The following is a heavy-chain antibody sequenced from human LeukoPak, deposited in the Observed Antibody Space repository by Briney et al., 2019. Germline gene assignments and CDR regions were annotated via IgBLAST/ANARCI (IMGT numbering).Heavy chain of an antibody. V-gene: IGHV3-30*04. Sequence: GGSLRLSCEASGFTFSSYAMHWVRQAPGKGLEWVAVISYDGSNKKYADSVKGRFTISRVNSQKTLYLQMNSLRAEDAAVYYCARGAARMVEMGTMISFEYWGQGTLVTVSS. CDR1: GFTFSSYA. J-gene: IGHJ4*02. CDR3: ARGAARMVEMGTMISFEY. D-gene: IGHD5-24*01. CDR2: ISYDGSNK.